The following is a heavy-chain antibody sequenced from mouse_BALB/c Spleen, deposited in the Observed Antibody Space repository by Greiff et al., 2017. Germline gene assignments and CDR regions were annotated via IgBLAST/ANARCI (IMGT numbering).Heavy chain of an antibody. CDR1: GFTFSSYA. J-gene: IGHJ4*01. V-gene: IGHV5-6-5*01. CDR3: ARVYYGNLYAMDY. CDR2: ISSGGST. Sequence: EVKLMESGGGLVKPGGSLKLSCAASGFTFSSYAMSWVRQTPEKRLEWVASISSGGSTYYPDSVKGRFTISRDNARNILYLQMSSLRSEDTAMYYCARVYYGNLYAMDYWGQGTSVTVSS. D-gene: IGHD2-1*01.